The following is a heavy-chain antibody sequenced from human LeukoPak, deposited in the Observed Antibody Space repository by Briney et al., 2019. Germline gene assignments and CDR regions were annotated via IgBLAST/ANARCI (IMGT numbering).Heavy chain of an antibody. CDR1: GFTFSNFW. V-gene: IGHV3-74*01. Sequence: PGGSLRLSCAASGFTFSNFWMHWVRQAPGKGLVWVALIYGDGSFTRYADSVKGRFTISRDIAKNTLYLQMNSLRAEDTGVYYCAKDHYWSIDYWGRGTLVTVSS. CDR2: IYGDGSFT. J-gene: IGHJ4*02. D-gene: IGHD3-3*01. CDR3: AKDHYWSIDY.